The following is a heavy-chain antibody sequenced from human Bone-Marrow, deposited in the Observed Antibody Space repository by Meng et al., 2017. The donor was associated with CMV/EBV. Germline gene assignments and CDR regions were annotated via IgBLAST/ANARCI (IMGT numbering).Heavy chain of an antibody. V-gene: IGHV3-21*01. Sequence: GGSLRLSCAASGFTFSSYTMNWVRRAPGKGLEWVSSISSSGGTIRYSDSVKGRFTISRDNAKNSVYLLMSSLRAEDTAFYYCARDALSSGGDYWGQGALVTVSS. CDR1: GFTFSSYT. CDR2: ISSSGGTI. D-gene: IGHD6-19*01. J-gene: IGHJ4*02. CDR3: ARDALSSGGDY.